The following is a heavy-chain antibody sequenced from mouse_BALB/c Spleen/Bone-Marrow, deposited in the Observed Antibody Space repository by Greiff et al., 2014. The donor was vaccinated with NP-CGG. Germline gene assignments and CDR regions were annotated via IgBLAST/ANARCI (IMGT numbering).Heavy chain of an antibody. J-gene: IGHJ3*01. V-gene: IGHV14-3*02. CDR1: GFNIKDTY. D-gene: IGHD2-10*02. Sequence: VQLQQSGAELVKPGASVKLSCTASGFNIKDTYMHWVKQRPEQGLEWIGRIDPANGTTKYDPKFQGKATITADTSSNTAYLQPSSLTSEDTAVYYCAKSGGYGSYLAWFAHWGQGTLVTVSA. CDR3: AKSGGYGSYLAWFAH. CDR2: IDPANGTT.